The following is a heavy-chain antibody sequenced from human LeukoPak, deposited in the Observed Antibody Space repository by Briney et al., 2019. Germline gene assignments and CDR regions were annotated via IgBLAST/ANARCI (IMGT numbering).Heavy chain of an antibody. J-gene: IGHJ4*02. CDR2: ISSNGGST. CDR3: ARDRTYSSGWYDY. D-gene: IGHD6-19*01. V-gene: IGHV3-64*01. Sequence: GGSLRLSCAASGFTFSSYGMHWVRQAPGKGLEYVSAISSNGGSTYYANSVKGRFTISRDNSKNTLYLQMGSLRAEDMAVYYCARDRTYSSGWYDYWGQGTLVTVSS. CDR1: GFTFSSYG.